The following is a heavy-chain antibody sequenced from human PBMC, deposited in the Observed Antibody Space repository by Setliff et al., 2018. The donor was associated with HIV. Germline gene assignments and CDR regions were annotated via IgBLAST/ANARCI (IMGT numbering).Heavy chain of an antibody. J-gene: IGHJ6*03. Sequence: ASVKVSCKASGPGFTNVDIHWLRRATGQGLEWMGWMNPKSGVSGYAEKFHGRVTMTRDTSISTAYMELSSLTSEDTAVYYCARGGSGWPGYYYYHMDVWGKGTTVTVSS. D-gene: IGHD6-19*01. CDR3: ARGGSGWPGYYYYHMDV. CDR2: MNPKSGVS. V-gene: IGHV1-8*01. CDR1: GPGFTNVD.